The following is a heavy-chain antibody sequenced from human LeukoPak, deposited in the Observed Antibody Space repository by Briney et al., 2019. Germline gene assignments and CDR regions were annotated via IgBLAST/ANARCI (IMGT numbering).Heavy chain of an antibody. D-gene: IGHD3-22*01. V-gene: IGHV4-4*02. CDR1: GGSISSSNW. Sequence: PSGTLSLTCAVSGGSISSSNWWSWVRQPPGKGLEWIGEIYHSGSTNYNPSLKSRVTISVDKSKNQFSLKLSSVTAADTAVYYCARGKDYYDSSGEFDYWGQGTLVTVSS. J-gene: IGHJ4*02. CDR3: ARGKDYYDSSGEFDY. CDR2: IYHSGST.